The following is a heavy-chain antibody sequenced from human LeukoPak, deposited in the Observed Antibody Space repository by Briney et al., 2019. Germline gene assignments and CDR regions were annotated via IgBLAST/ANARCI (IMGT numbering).Heavy chain of an antibody. J-gene: IGHJ6*02. D-gene: IGHD5-24*01. CDR3: ARDRRWLQFKYYYYYGMDV. V-gene: IGHV3-33*01. Sequence: PGRSLRLSCAASGLTFSSYGMHWVRQAPGKGLEWVAVIWYDGSNKYYADSVKGRFTISRDNSKNTLYLQMNSLRAEDTAVYYCARDRRWLQFKYYYYYGMDVWGQGTTVTVSS. CDR2: IWYDGSNK. CDR1: GLTFSSYG.